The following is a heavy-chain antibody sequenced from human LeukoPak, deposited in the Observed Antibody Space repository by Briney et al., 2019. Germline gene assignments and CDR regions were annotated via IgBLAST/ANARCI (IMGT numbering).Heavy chain of an antibody. Sequence: SVKVSCKASGGTFSSYAISWVRQAPGQGLEWMGGIIPIFGTANYAQKFQGRVTITTDESTSTTYMELSSLRSEDTAVYYCARVNQDWFDPWGQGTLVTVSS. CDR1: GGTFSSYA. V-gene: IGHV1-69*05. J-gene: IGHJ5*02. CDR3: ARVNQDWFDP. CDR2: IIPIFGTA.